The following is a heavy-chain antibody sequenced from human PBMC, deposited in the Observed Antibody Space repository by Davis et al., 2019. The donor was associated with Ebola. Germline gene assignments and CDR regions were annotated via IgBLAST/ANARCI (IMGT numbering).Heavy chain of an antibody. CDR1: GYTFTDYN. J-gene: IGHJ4*02. CDR3: ARGHNFGHDY. Sequence: ASVKVSCKASGYTFTDYNIHWMRQVPGHGLEWMGRVVTNSGGTNYAQKFQGRVTMTRDTSISTAYMELSSLTSDDTAVYFCARGHNFGHDYWGQGTLVTVSS. D-gene: IGHD5-12*01. V-gene: IGHV1-2*06. CDR2: VVTNSGGT.